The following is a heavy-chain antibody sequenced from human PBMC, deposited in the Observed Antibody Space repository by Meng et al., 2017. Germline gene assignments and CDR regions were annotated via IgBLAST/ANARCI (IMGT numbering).Heavy chain of an antibody. CDR2: LSYDGSNK. Sequence: GESLKISCVASGFTFSSYAMHWVRQAPGKGLGGVAVLSYDGSNKYYADSVKGRFTISRDNSKNTLYLQMTSLRAEDTAVYYCARPGGRGFGGLLSPDYWGQGTLVTVSS. J-gene: IGHJ4*02. D-gene: IGHD3-10*01. CDR1: GFTFSSYA. CDR3: ARPGGRGFGGLLSPDY. V-gene: IGHV3-30*04.